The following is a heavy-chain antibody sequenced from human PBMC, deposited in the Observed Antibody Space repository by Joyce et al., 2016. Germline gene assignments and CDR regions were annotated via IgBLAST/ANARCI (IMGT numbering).Heavy chain of an antibody. D-gene: IGHD3-3*01. Sequence: EMQLVVSGGVVVQPWGSLRLSCAASGFNFGDFAMDWIRRRPGKGLGLVYLINWNAETKSYADSVKSRFTITRDNNENSRHLQMNSLRPDDTALYYCAKASGLGVLDYWGQGTRVTVSS. V-gene: IGHV3-43*01. CDR2: INWNAETK. CDR1: GFNFGDFA. CDR3: AKASGLGVLDY. J-gene: IGHJ4*02.